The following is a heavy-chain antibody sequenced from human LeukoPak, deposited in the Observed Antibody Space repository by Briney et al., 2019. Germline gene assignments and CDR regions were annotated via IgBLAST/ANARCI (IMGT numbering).Heavy chain of an antibody. CDR3: ARDGGLRYFDWLLYPLDY. CDR2: INLDGSEK. CDR1: GFTFTSYW. J-gene: IGHJ4*02. D-gene: IGHD3-9*01. V-gene: IGHV3-7*03. Sequence: QSGGSLRLSCVASGFTFTSYWMTWVRQAPGKGLEWVANINLDGSEKHYVDSVKGRFTISRDNAKNSLYLQMNSLRAEDTAVYYCARDGGLRYFDWLLYPLDYWGQGTLVTVSS.